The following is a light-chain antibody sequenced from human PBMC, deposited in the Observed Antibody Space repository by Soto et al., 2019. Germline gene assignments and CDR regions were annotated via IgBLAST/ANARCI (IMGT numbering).Light chain of an antibody. CDR1: QGITSY. CDR3: QQSYSTLTWT. Sequence: IQLTQSPSSLSASVGDSVTITRRASQGITSYLAWYQQKPGKAPNLLIYAASSLQSGVPSRFSGSGSGTDFTLTISSLQPEDFATYYCQQSYSTLTWTFGQGTKVDIK. J-gene: IGKJ1*01. V-gene: IGKV1-39*01. CDR2: AAS.